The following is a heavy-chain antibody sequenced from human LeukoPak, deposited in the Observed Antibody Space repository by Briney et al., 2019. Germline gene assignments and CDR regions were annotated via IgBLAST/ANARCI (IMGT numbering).Heavy chain of an antibody. CDR2: IIPIFGAA. J-gene: IGHJ3*02. CDR1: GYTFTGYY. V-gene: IGHV1-69*13. CDR3: AREDGYKMGGHAFDI. D-gene: IGHD5-24*01. Sequence: GASVKASCKASGYTFTGYYMHWLRQAPGQGLEWMGGIIPIFGAANYAQKFQSRVTITADESTSTAYMELRRLGTEGTARYYCAREDGYKMGGHAFDIWGQGTMVTVSS.